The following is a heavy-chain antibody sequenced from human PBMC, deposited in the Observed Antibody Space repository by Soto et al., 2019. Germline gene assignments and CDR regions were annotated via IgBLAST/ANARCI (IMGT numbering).Heavy chain of an antibody. D-gene: IGHD3-22*01. CDR2: ISPYHGNT. CDR1: GYTFVSYG. CDR3: ARDQNFFDSSGYSDH. Sequence: QIQLVQSAAEVKKPGASVKVSCKTSGYTFVSYGISWVRQAPGQGLEWMGWISPYHGNTNFAQRFRGRVTLTTDTSSDSVYMAMGSLKSDDTAVYYCARDQNFFDSSGYSDHWGQGILITVSS. V-gene: IGHV1-18*04. J-gene: IGHJ5*02.